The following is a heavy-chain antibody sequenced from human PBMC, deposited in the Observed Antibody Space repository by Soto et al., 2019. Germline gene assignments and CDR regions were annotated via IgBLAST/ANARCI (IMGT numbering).Heavy chain of an antibody. CDR2: INYSGGT. CDR1: GGSINSGGYY. Sequence: TLSLTCTVSGGSINSGGYYWSWIRQHPGKGLEGMGYINYSGGTNYNPSLKSRITISSDTSKNQFSLKLSSVTAADTAVYYCARNSYNSKVNGSWGQGTLVNVSS. D-gene: IGHD3-9*01. J-gene: IGHJ5*02. V-gene: IGHV4-31*03. CDR3: ARNSYNSKVNGS.